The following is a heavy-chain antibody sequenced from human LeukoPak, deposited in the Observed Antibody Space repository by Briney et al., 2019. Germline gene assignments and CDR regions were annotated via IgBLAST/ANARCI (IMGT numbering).Heavy chain of an antibody. Sequence: GGSLSLSCAASGFTFSSSWMHWVRHAPGKGLVWVSRINTDGSITNYADSVKGRFTISRDNAKNTLYLQMNSLRAEDTAVYYCARALASYSDYWGQGTLVTVSS. CDR3: ARALASYSDY. V-gene: IGHV3-74*01. J-gene: IGHJ4*02. CDR2: INTDGSIT. CDR1: GFTFSSSW.